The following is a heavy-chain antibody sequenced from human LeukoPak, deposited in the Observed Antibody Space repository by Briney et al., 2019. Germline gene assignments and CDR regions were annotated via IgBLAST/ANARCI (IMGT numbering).Heavy chain of an antibody. J-gene: IGHJ3*02. CDR3: ARDRGTLTLVDAFDI. CDR1: GFAFKSYT. Sequence: GGSLSLSCAASGFAFKSYTMNWVRLAPGKGLEWVSSISSTARCKYYADSVKGRFTISRDNANDSLSLEMNSLRAEDTAVYFCARDRGTLTLVDAFDIWGPGTTVTVSS. D-gene: IGHD4-17*01. CDR2: ISSTARCK. V-gene: IGHV3-21*01.